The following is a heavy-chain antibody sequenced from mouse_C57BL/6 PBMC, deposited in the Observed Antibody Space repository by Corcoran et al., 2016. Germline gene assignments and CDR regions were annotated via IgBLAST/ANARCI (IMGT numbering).Heavy chain of an antibody. CDR2: IYPGDGDT. V-gene: IGHV1-80*01. J-gene: IGHJ2*01. CDR1: GYAFSSYW. D-gene: IGHD1-1*01. CDR3: ARTGYYVSPYFDY. Sequence: QVQLQQSGAELVKPGASVKISCKASGYAFSSYWMNWVKQRPGKGLEWIGQIYPGDGDTNYNGKFKGKATLTADKSSSTAYMQLSSLTSEDSAVYFGARTGYYVSPYFDYWGQGTTLTVSS.